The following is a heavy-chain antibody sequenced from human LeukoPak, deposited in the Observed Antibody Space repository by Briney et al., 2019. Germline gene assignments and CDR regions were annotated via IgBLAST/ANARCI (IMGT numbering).Heavy chain of an antibody. V-gene: IGHV4-59*08. Sequence: SETLSLTCTVSGGSISSYYWSWTRQPPGKGLEWIGYIYYSGSTNYNPSLKSRVTISVDTSKNQFSLKLSSVTAADTAVYYCMGYCSGGSCYHWFDPWGQGTLVTVSS. D-gene: IGHD2-15*01. J-gene: IGHJ5*02. CDR3: MGYCSGGSCYHWFDP. CDR2: IYYSGST. CDR1: GGSISSYY.